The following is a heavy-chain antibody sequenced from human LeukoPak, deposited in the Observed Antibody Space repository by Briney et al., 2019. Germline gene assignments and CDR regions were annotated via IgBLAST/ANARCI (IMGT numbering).Heavy chain of an antibody. D-gene: IGHD6-25*01. CDR1: GFTVSTSY. J-gene: IGHJ4*02. Sequence: GGSLRLSCAASGFTVSTSYMNWVRQAPGKGLEWVSVIYGGGSTYYADSVRGRFTISRDNSKNTLYLQMNSLRAEDTAVHFCARGYSSGWPDFWGQGTLVTVSS. V-gene: IGHV3-53*01. CDR3: ARGYSSGWPDF. CDR2: IYGGGST.